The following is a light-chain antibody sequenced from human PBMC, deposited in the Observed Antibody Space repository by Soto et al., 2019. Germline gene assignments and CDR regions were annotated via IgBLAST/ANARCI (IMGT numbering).Light chain of an antibody. CDR1: QGLNRN. CDR2: GVF. V-gene: IGKV3-15*01. CDR3: HQYNNWPRT. J-gene: IGKJ1*01. Sequence: EVVMTQPPATVSVSPMEGATIYCRASQGLNRNLAWYHHKPGQAPRLLIYGVFTRATGIPGRFSGGWSGTEFTLTINGLQSEDFGVYYCHQYNNWPRTFGQGTKV.